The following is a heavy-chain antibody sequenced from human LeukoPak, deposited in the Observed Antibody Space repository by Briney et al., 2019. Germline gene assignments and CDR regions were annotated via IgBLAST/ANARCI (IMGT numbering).Heavy chain of an antibody. Sequence: SETLSLTCTVSGGSISSSTYYWGWIRQPPGKGLEWIGNIYYSGNTYYNPSLKSRVTISVDTSKNEFSLKLTSVTAADTAVYYCAREANYYGSGSYFEGTFDYWGQGSLVTVSS. D-gene: IGHD3-10*01. V-gene: IGHV4-39*07. CDR1: GGSISSSTYY. CDR3: AREANYYGSGSYFEGTFDY. CDR2: IYYSGNT. J-gene: IGHJ4*02.